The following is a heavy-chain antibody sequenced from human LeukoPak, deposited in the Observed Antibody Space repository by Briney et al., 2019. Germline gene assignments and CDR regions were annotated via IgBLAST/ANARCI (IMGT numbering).Heavy chain of an antibody. J-gene: IGHJ4*02. CDR2: ISGSGGRT. CDR1: GFTFSSYA. CDR3: ARVGATLYFDS. Sequence: PGGSLRLSCAASGFTFSSYAMSWVRQAPGKGLEWVSAISGSGGRTYYADSVKGRFTISRDNSKNTLYLLMNSLRAEDTAVYFCARVGATLYFDSWGQGTLVTVSS. V-gene: IGHV3-23*01. D-gene: IGHD1-26*01.